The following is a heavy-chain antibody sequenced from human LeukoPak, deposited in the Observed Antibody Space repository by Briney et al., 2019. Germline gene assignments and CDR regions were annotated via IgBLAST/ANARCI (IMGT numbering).Heavy chain of an antibody. CDR3: ARSIKGDSDH. V-gene: IGHV3-21*01. CDR1: GLTFSNHS. Sequence: PGGSLRLSCVASGLTFSNHSMNWVRQAPGKGLEWVSSISSSSSYIYYADSVRGRFTVSRDNGKNSLYLEMNSLRAEDTAVYYCARSIKGDSDHWGQGTLVTVSS. D-gene: IGHD3-10*01. J-gene: IGHJ4*02. CDR2: ISSSSSYI.